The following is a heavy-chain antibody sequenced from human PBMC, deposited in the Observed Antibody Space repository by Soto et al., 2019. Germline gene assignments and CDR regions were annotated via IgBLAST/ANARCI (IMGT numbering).Heavy chain of an antibody. V-gene: IGHV3-30*18. J-gene: IGHJ4*02. Sequence: HPGGSLRLSCAASGFTFSSYGMHWVRQAPGKGLEWVAVISYDGSNKYYADSVKGRFTISRDNSKNTLYLQMNSLRAEDTAVYYCAKDKKGLLPRGTVDYWGQGTLVTVSS. CDR2: ISYDGSNK. D-gene: IGHD3-22*01. CDR1: GFTFSSYG. CDR3: AKDKKGLLPRGTVDY.